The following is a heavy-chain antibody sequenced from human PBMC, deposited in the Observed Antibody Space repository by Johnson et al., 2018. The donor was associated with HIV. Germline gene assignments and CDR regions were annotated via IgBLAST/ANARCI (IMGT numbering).Heavy chain of an antibody. CDR2: ISYDGSNK. CDR1: GFTFSSYA. CDR3: ARPPGSSFYSAAFDI. Sequence: HVQLVESGGGVVQPGRSLRLSCAASGFTFSSYAMHWVRQAPGKGLEWVAVISYDGSNKYYADSVKGRFTISRDNSKNTLYLQMNSLRAEDTAVYYCARPPGSSFYSAAFDIWGHGTMVTVSS. D-gene: IGHD6-13*01. V-gene: IGHV3-30-3*01. J-gene: IGHJ3*02.